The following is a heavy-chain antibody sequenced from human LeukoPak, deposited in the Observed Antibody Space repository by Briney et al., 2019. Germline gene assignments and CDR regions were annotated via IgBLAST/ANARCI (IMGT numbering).Heavy chain of an antibody. D-gene: IGHD6-13*01. CDR1: GFTFSSYG. Sequence: GGSLRLSCAASGFTFSSYGMHWVHQAPGKGLEWVAFIRYDGSNKYYADSVKGRFTISRDNSKNTLYLQMNSLRAEDTAVYYCAKDRDWASAVGTDFEYWGQGTLVTVSS. CDR2: IRYDGSNK. J-gene: IGHJ4*02. V-gene: IGHV3-30*02. CDR3: AKDRDWASAVGTDFEY.